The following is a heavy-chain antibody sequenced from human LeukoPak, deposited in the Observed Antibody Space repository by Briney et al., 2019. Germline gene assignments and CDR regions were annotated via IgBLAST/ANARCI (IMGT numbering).Heavy chain of an antibody. J-gene: IGHJ6*02. V-gene: IGHV3-30*03. CDR2: ISYDGSNK. CDR3: ALGKRWLQISPYYGMDV. D-gene: IGHD5-24*01. Sequence: GGSLRLSCAASGFTFSSYGMHWVRQAPGKGLEWVAVISYDGSNKYYADSVKGRFTISRDNSKNTLYLQMNSLRAEDTAVYYCALGKRWLQISPYYGMDVWGQGTTVTVSS. CDR1: GFTFSSYG.